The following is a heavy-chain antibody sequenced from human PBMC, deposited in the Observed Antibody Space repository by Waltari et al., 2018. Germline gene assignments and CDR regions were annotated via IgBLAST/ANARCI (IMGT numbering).Heavy chain of an antibody. CDR3: ARGRASNSYGNWFDR. Sequence: EVQLVESGGGLVKPGGSLRLSCAASGFTFSDFAMNWVRQAQGKGLELVVCISSASPYIYYAASLQGRFTISRDNANESLNLQMDSLTDEDTAVYYCARGRASNSYGNWFDRWGLGTPVTVSS. J-gene: IGHJ5*02. D-gene: IGHD5-18*01. CDR2: ISSASPYI. CDR1: GFTFSDFA. V-gene: IGHV3-21*02.